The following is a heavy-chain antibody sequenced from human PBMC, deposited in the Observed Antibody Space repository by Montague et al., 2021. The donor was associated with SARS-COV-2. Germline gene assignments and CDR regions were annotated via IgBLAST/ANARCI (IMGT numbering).Heavy chain of an antibody. D-gene: IGHD2-2*01. CDR2: IYYSGST. V-gene: IGHV4-39*01. Sequence: SETLSLTCTVSGGSISSSSYYWCWSRQPPGKGLEWIGSIYYSGSTYYNPSLKRRVTISVDTSKNQFSLMVSSVTAADTAVYYCARQGGQLRLEYWFDPWGQGTLVTVSS. J-gene: IGHJ5*02. CDR1: GGSISSSSYY. CDR3: ARQGGQLRLEYWFDP.